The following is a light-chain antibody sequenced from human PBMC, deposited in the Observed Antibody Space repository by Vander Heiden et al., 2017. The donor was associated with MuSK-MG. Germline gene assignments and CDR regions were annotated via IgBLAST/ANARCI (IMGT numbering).Light chain of an antibody. CDR3: HLDNSYSIA. CDR1: QSISSW. V-gene: IGKV1-5*03. Sequence: DIQMTQSPSTLSASVGDRVTITCRASQSISSWLAWYQQKPGKAPKLLIYKASSLEIGVPARFSGSASGTEFTLTIISLQPDDFATYYCHLDNSYSIAFGQRTQLEIK. J-gene: IGKJ5*01. CDR2: KAS.